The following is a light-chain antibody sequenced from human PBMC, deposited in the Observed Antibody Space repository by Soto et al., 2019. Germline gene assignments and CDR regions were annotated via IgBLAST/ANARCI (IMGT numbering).Light chain of an antibody. V-gene: IGKV3-15*01. Sequence: EIVMTQSPATLSVSPGERATLSCRASQSISSNLAWDRQKPCQAPRLLIYGASIRATSIPARFSGSGSGTEFTLSISSLHSENSSCYYCQEYNNWPQATLGQGTKVEIK. CDR3: QEYNNWPQAT. CDR1: QSISSN. J-gene: IGKJ1*01. CDR2: GAS.